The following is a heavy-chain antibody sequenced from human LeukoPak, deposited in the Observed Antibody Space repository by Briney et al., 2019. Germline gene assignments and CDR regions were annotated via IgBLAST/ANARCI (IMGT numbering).Heavy chain of an antibody. D-gene: IGHD6-13*01. CDR3: ARDEQQFDAFDI. Sequence: PSETLSLTCTVSGGSISTYYWNWIRQPPGKGLEWIGEIYHSGSTNYNPSPKSRVTISVDKSKNQFSLKLSSVTAADTAVYYCARDEQQFDAFDIWGQGTMVTVSS. V-gene: IGHV4-59*12. J-gene: IGHJ3*02. CDR1: GGSISTYY. CDR2: IYHSGST.